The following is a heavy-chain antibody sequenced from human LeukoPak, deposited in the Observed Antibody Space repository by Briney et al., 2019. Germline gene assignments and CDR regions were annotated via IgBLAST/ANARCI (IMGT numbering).Heavy chain of an antibody. V-gene: IGHV3-23*01. CDR1: GFTFSSYG. CDR3: ARLAVAVMYFDY. CDR2: IGEEKSGSWT. D-gene: IGHD6-19*01. J-gene: IGHJ4*02. Sequence: GGSLRLSCAASGFTFSSYGMSWVRQAPGKGLEWLSAIGEEKSGSWTKSADSVKGRFTISRDNSENTLYLQMDSLRAEDTAVYYCARLAVAVMYFDYWGQGTLVTVSS.